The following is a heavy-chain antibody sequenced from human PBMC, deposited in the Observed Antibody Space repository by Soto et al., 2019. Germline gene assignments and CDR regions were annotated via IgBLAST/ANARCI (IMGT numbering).Heavy chain of an antibody. D-gene: IGHD2-21*02. CDR3: AADRTYCGGDCYVD. Sequence: GASVKVSCKTSGYIFTSYGIGWARQAPGQGLEWMGWINTYNGNTNYAQNLQGRVTLTTDTSTSTAYMELSSLRSEDTAVYYCAADRTYCGGDCYVDWGQGTLVTVSS. CDR2: INTYNGNT. V-gene: IGHV1-18*01. CDR1: GYIFTSYG. J-gene: IGHJ4*02.